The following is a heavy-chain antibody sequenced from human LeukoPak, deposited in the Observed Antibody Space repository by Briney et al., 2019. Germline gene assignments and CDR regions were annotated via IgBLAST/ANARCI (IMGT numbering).Heavy chain of an antibody. CDR3: ARGRGSGWYDAFDI. Sequence: GGSLRLSCAASGFTFSSHGMHWVRQDPGKGLEWVAVIWYDGSNKFYADSVRGRFTISRDNTKNTLYVQMNSLRAEDTAVYYCARGRGSGWYDAFDIWGQGTMVTVSS. CDR1: GFTFSSHG. J-gene: IGHJ3*02. D-gene: IGHD6-19*01. V-gene: IGHV3-33*01. CDR2: IWYDGSNK.